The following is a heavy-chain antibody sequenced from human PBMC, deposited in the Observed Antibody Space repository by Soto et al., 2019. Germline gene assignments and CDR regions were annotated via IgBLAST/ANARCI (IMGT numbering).Heavy chain of an antibody. J-gene: IGHJ4*02. D-gene: IGHD1-26*01. CDR3: ARSLGETTSLFDY. Sequence: QVQLVQSGAEMKQPGASVKLSCQASGYIFIHCFMHWVRQAPGQGLEWMGGINPSSGTTSYAQKWQGRVTVTRDTSTSTVYMELSSLGSGDTAMYYCARSLGETTSLFDYWGQGSLVTVSA. CDR1: GYIFIHCF. CDR2: INPSSGTT. V-gene: IGHV1-46*04.